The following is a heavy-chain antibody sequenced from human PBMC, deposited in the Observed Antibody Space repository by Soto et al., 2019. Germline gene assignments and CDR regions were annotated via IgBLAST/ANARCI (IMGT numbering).Heavy chain of an antibody. CDR3: ARAADYEFWSGYSMDV. D-gene: IGHD3-3*01. V-gene: IGHV4-31*03. CDR2: IYYSGST. CDR1: GGPISSGGDY. Sequence: SETMSLTCTVSGGPISSGGDYCSWIRQHPGKGLEWIGYIYYSGSTYYNPSLKSRVTISVDTSKNQFSLKLSSVTAADTAVYYCARAADYEFWSGYSMDVWGKGTTVTVSS. J-gene: IGHJ6*01.